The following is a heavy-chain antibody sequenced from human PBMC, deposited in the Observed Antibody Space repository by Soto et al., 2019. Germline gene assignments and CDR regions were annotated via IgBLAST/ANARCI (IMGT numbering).Heavy chain of an antibody. V-gene: IGHV4-61*01. CDR2: IYYSGST. J-gene: IGHJ4*02. Sequence: ETLSLTCTVSGGSVSSGSYYWSWIRQPPGKGLEWIGYIYYSGSTNYNPSLKSRVTISVDTSKNQFSLKLSSVTAADTAVYYCARVYDFWSGYGRYFDYWGQGTLVTVSS. CDR1: GGSVSSGSYY. D-gene: IGHD3-3*01. CDR3: ARVYDFWSGYGRYFDY.